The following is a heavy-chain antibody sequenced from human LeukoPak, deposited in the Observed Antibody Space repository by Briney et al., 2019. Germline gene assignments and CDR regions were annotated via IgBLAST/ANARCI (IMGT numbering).Heavy chain of an antibody. CDR3: ARDSRGMVRGVIPNGS. CDR1: GYTFTGYY. Sequence: ASVKVSCKASGYTFTGYYMHWVRQAPGQGLEWMGWISPNSGGTNYAQKFQGRVTMTRDTSISTAYMELSRLRSDDTAVYYCARDSRGMVRGVIPNGSWGQGTMVTVSS. D-gene: IGHD3-10*01. CDR2: ISPNSGGT. V-gene: IGHV1-2*02. J-gene: IGHJ3*01.